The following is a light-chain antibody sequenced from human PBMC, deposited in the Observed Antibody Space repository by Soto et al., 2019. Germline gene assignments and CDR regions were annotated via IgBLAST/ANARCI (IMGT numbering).Light chain of an antibody. V-gene: IGKV3-15*01. Sequence: IGMAQSPGTPSVSSGERAPLSRRASQSVSSNLAWYQQKPGQAPRLLIYGASTGATGIPARFSGSGSGTEFTLTISSLQSEDFAVYYCQQYNNWPRTFGQGTKVDIK. J-gene: IGKJ1*01. CDR2: GAS. CDR1: QSVSSN. CDR3: QQYNNWPRT.